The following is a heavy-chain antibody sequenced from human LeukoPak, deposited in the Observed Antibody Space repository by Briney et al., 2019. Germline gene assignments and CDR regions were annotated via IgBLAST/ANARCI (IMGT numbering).Heavy chain of an antibody. Sequence: GGSLRLSCAASGFAFSNAWMNWVRHTPGKGLEWLGRIKGITEGGTVEYAAHVKGRFTISRDDSKNTLYLQMNSLKTEDTAVYYCATRRYYWGQGTLVTVSS. CDR2: IKGITEGGTV. CDR3: ATRRYY. V-gene: IGHV3-15*01. J-gene: IGHJ4*02. CDR1: GFAFSNAW.